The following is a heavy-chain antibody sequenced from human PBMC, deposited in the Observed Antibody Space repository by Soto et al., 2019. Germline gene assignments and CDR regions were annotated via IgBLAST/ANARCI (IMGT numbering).Heavy chain of an antibody. Sequence: ASLKVSCHASDYTFTSYVITWVRQAPGQGLEWLGWISAFKGNTIYAQKVQGRVTMTTDTSTSTAYMELRSLRSDDTAVYYCAKEQPVRGFDPWGQGTQVTVSS. D-gene: IGHD6-13*01. CDR1: DYTFTSYV. V-gene: IGHV1-18*01. CDR3: AKEQPVRGFDP. J-gene: IGHJ5*02. CDR2: ISAFKGNT.